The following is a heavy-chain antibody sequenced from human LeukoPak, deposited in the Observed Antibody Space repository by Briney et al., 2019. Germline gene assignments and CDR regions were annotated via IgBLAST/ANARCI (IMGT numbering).Heavy chain of an antibody. D-gene: IGHD6-19*01. J-gene: IGHJ5*02. Sequence: SETLSLTCTVSGGSISSSSYYWGWIRQPPGKGLEWIGSIYYSGSTNYNPSLKSRVTISVDTSKNQFSLKLSSVTAADTAVYYCARSVYSSGWYAGTEGAAQFDPWGQGTLVTVSS. CDR3: ARSVYSSGWYAGTEGAAQFDP. CDR1: GGSISSSSYY. V-gene: IGHV4-39*07. CDR2: IYYSGST.